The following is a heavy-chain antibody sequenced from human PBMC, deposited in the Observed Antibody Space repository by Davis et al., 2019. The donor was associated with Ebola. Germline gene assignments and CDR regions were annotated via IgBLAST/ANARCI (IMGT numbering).Heavy chain of an antibody. CDR1: GFTFSSYG. D-gene: IGHD6-13*01. CDR3: ARGWGSSWPYNYFDH. CDR2: ISYDGSNK. Sequence: GGSLRLSCAASGFTFSSYGMHWVRQAPGKGLEWVAVISYDGSNKYYADSVKGRFSLSSDNAKNSLYLQMNSLRADDTAVYYCARGWGSSWPYNYFDHWGQGTLVTVSS. J-gene: IGHJ5*02. V-gene: IGHV3-30*03.